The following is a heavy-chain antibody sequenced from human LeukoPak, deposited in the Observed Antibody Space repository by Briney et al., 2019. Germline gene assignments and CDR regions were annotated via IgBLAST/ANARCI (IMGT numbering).Heavy chain of an antibody. CDR1: GGSISGYY. D-gene: IGHD1-26*01. CDR3: ARGEWDLLFDY. Sequence: SETLSLTCTVSGGSISGYYWSWIRQPPGKGLEWIGYIFYSGSTNYNPSLESRVTISVDTSRNQFSLKLSSVTAADTAVYYCARGEWDLLFDYWGQGTLVTVSS. J-gene: IGHJ4*02. CDR2: IFYSGST. V-gene: IGHV4-59*01.